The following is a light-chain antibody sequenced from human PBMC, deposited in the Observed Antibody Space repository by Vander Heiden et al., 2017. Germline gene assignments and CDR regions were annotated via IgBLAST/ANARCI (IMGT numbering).Light chain of an antibody. CDR1: QSISTD. CDR2: KAS. CDR3: QQYNNYWT. J-gene: IGKJ1*01. Sequence: DIQMTQSPSTLSASVGDRVTITGRASQSISTDVAWYQRKPGTAPKLLIYKASTLESGVPSRFSGSGSGTEFTLTISILQPDDFATYYCQQYNNYWTSGQGTKVEIK. V-gene: IGKV1-5*03.